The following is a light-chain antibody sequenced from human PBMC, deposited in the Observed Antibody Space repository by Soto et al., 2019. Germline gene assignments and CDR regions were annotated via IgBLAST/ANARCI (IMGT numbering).Light chain of an antibody. CDR3: QQYHSFWT. CDR2: GAS. Sequence: DIQMTQSPTLLSASVGDRVTITCRASQNVLSRLAWYQQKPGKAPELLIYGASTLQSGAPSRFSGSGSGTEFTLTISSLQPDDSATYYCQQYHSFWTFGQGTRVEV. V-gene: IGKV1-5*03. CDR1: QNVLSR. J-gene: IGKJ1*01.